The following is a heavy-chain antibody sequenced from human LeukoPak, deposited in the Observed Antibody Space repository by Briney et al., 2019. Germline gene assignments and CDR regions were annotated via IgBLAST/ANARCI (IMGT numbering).Heavy chain of an antibody. CDR1: GFTFSNHW. J-gene: IGHJ4*02. Sequence: GGSLRLSCAASGFTFSNHWMIWVRQAPGKGLEWVANINQDGSKNNYVDSVRGRFTISRDNAKNSLYLQMNSLRVEDTAIYYCARDGVWTFDYWGQGTLVTVSS. D-gene: IGHD5/OR15-5a*01. CDR2: INQDGSKN. CDR3: ARDGVWTFDY. V-gene: IGHV3-7*01.